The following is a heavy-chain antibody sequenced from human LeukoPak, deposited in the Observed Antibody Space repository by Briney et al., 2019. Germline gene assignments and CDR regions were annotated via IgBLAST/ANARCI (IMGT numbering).Heavy chain of an antibody. Sequence: ASVKVSCKVSGYTLTELSMRWVRQAPGKGLEWMGGFDPEDGETIYAQKFQGRVTMTEDTSTDTAYVELSSLRSEDTAVYYCATLPPVTMVRGVIFDDWGQGTLVTVSS. V-gene: IGHV1-24*01. CDR3: ATLPPVTMVRGVIFDD. J-gene: IGHJ5*02. CDR1: GYTLTELS. CDR2: FDPEDGET. D-gene: IGHD3-10*01.